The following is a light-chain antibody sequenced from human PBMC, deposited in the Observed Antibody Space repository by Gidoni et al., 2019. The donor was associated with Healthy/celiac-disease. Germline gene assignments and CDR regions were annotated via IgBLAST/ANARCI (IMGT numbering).Light chain of an antibody. J-gene: IGLJ1*01. CDR3: AAWDYSLNGQV. CDR2: SNN. Sequence: QSVLTQPPSASGTPGQRVTVSCSGSSSNIGSNTVNWYQQLPGTAPKLLIYSNNQRPSGVPDRFSVSKSGTSASLAISVLQSEDEADYYCAAWDYSLNGQVFGTGTKVTVL. V-gene: IGLV1-44*01. CDR1: SSNIGSNT.